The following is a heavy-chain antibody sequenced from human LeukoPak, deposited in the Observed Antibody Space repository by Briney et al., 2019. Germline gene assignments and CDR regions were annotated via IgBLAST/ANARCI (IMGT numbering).Heavy chain of an antibody. D-gene: IGHD3-10*02. CDR1: GFTFSSYE. J-gene: IGHJ6*04. CDR2: ISSSGSTI. Sequence: GGSLRLSCAASGFTFSSYEMNWVRQAPGKGLEWVSYISSSGSTIYYADSVEGRFTISRDNAKNSLYLQMDSLRAEDTAVYYCAELGITMIGGVWGKGTTVTISS. V-gene: IGHV3-48*03. CDR3: AELGITMIGGV.